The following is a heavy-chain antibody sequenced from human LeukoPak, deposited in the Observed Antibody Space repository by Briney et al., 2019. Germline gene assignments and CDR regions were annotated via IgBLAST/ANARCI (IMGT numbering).Heavy chain of an antibody. Sequence: GGSLRLSCAASGFTFSSYEMNWVRQAPGKGLEWVSYISSSGSTIYYADSVKGRFTISRDNAKTSLHLQMNSLRAEDTAVYYCVKPHYFSTGSLTWGQGTLVTVSS. CDR1: GFTFSSYE. CDR2: ISSSGSTI. J-gene: IGHJ5*02. CDR3: VKPHYFSTGSLT. V-gene: IGHV3-48*03. D-gene: IGHD3-10*01.